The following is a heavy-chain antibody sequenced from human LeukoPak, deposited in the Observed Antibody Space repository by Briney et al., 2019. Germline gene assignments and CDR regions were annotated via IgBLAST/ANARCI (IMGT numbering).Heavy chain of an antibody. Sequence: SVKVSCKASGGTFSSYAISWVRQAPGQGLEWMGGIIPIFGTANCAQKFQGRVTITADESTSTAYMELSSLRSEDTAVYYCARDRGSYSAQSFDYWGQGTLVTVSS. D-gene: IGHD1-26*01. CDR3: ARDRGSYSAQSFDY. V-gene: IGHV1-69*13. CDR2: IIPIFGTA. CDR1: GGTFSSYA. J-gene: IGHJ4*02.